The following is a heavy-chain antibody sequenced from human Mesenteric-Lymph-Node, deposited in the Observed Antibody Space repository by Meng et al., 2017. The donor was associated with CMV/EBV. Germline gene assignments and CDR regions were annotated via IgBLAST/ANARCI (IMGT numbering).Heavy chain of an antibody. Sequence: GGSLRLSCAASGFIFSNYWMTWVRQAPGKGLEWVANINPGGSERYYVDSVKGRFTISGDNAKNSLYLQMNSLRAEDTAVYYCARRSSISIFGVVLSGWGYNVDVWGQGTTVTVSS. CDR3: ARRSSISIFGVVLSGWGYNVDV. D-gene: IGHD3-3*01. J-gene: IGHJ6*02. V-gene: IGHV3-7*01. CDR2: INPGGSER. CDR1: GFIFSNYW.